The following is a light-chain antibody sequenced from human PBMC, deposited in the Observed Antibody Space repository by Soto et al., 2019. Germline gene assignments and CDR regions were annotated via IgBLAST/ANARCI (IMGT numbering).Light chain of an antibody. V-gene: IGKV1-9*01. Sequence: DIQLTQSPSFLSASVGDRVTITCRASQDINNYLAWYQQKPGKAPKLLIYFASTLQSGVPSRFSGSGSGTEFTLTISSLQPEDFATYYCQRLNNYPLFTFGPGTKVDVK. CDR3: QRLNNYPLFT. J-gene: IGKJ3*01. CDR1: QDINNY. CDR2: FAS.